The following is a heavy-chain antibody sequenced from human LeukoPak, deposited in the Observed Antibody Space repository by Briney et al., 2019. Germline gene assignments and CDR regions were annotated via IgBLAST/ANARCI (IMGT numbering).Heavy chain of an antibody. J-gene: IGHJ4*02. V-gene: IGHV4-34*01. CDR1: GGSLSGYY. CDR3: ARLEYYYDSSGYPNS. Sequence: SETLSLTCAVYGGSLSGYYWSWIRQPPGKGLEWIGEINHSGSTNYNPSLKSRVTISVDTSKNQFSLKLSSVTAADTAVYYCARLEYYYDSSGYPNSWGQGTLVTVSS. D-gene: IGHD3-22*01. CDR2: INHSGST.